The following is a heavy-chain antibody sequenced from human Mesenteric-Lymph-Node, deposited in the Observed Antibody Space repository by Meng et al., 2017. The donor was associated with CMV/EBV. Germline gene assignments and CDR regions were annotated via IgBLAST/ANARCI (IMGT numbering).Heavy chain of an antibody. V-gene: IGHV3-48*04. CDR3: AAAWGSGGNYLGSAFDV. CDR2: ISAPGSSM. Sequence: GGSLRLSCTASGFAFSTYSLNWVRQGPGKGLEWVSYISAPGSSMFYADSVKGRFTISRDNAKNSLYLQMNSLTAEDTAVYYCAAAWGSGGNYLGSAFDVWGQGTRVTVSS. D-gene: IGHD1-26*01. CDR1: GFAFSTYS. J-gene: IGHJ3*01.